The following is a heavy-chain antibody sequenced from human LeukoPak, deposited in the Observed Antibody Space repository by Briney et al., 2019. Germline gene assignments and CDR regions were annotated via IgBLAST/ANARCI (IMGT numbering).Heavy chain of an antibody. Sequence: ASVKVSCKASGYTFTGYYMHWVRQAPGQGLEWMGWINPNSGGTNYAQKFQGRVTMTRDTSISTAYMELSRLRSDDTAVYYCARGGPDYDFWSGFSDYWGQGTLVTVSS. J-gene: IGHJ4*02. V-gene: IGHV1-2*02. CDR3: ARGGPDYDFWSGFSDY. CDR1: GYTFTGYY. D-gene: IGHD3-3*01. CDR2: INPNSGGT.